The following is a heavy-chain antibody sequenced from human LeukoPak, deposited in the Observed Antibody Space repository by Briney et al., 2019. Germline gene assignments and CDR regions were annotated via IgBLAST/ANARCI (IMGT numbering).Heavy chain of an antibody. J-gene: IGHJ4*02. CDR1: GGPISSNY. Sequence: SETLSLTCTVSGGPISSNYWSWIRQPAGKGLEWIGRIYTSGSTSYNPSLESRVTMSVDTSKNQFSLNLRSVTAADTAVYYCARWTSSSWYRFDYWGQGTLVTVSS. CDR2: IYTSGST. V-gene: IGHV4-4*07. CDR3: ARWTSSSWYRFDY. D-gene: IGHD6-13*01.